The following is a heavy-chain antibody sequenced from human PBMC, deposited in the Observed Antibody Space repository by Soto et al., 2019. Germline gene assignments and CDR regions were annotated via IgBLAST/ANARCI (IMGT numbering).Heavy chain of an antibody. CDR3: ARDDYDFWSGYSPTAIDY. Sequence: GGSLRLSCAASGFTFSSYSMNWVRQAPGKGLEWVSYISSSSSTIYYADSVKGRFTISRDNAKNSLYLQMNSLRAEDTAVYYCARDDYDFWSGYSPTAIDYWGQGTLVTVSS. V-gene: IGHV3-48*01. CDR2: ISSSSSTI. CDR1: GFTFSSYS. J-gene: IGHJ4*02. D-gene: IGHD3-3*01.